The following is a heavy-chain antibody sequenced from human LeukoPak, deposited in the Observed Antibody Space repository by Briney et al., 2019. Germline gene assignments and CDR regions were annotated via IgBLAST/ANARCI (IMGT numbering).Heavy chain of an antibody. CDR1: GGSISSYY. V-gene: IGHV4-59*01. CDR2: IYYSGST. Sequence: SETLSLTCTVSGGSISSYYWSWIRQPPGKGLEWIGYIYYSGSTNYNPSLKSRVTISVDTSKNQFSLKLSSVTAADTAVYYCARGEAYGSGTYYVIWFDPWGQGTLVTVSS. CDR3: ARGEAYGSGTYYVIWFDP. J-gene: IGHJ5*02. D-gene: IGHD3-10*01.